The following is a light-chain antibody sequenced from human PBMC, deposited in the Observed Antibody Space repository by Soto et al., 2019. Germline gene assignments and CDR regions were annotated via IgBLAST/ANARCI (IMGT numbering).Light chain of an antibody. V-gene: IGLV2-11*01. CDR1: SSDVGGYNY. Sequence: QSALTQPRSVSGSPGQSVTISCTGTSSDVGGYNYVSWYQQHPGKAPKVMIYDVTKRPSGVPDRFSGSKSGNTASLTISGLQADDEADYYCCSYAGSYTFEVFGTGTKVTVL. CDR3: CSYAGSYTFEV. CDR2: DVT. J-gene: IGLJ1*01.